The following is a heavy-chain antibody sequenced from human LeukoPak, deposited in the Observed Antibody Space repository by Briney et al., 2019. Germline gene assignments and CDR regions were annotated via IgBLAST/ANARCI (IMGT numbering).Heavy chain of an antibody. J-gene: IGHJ4*02. D-gene: IGHD2-2*01. Sequence: GESLKISCKRSGYSFTSYCIAWVRQMPGKGLEWMGIIYPGDSDTRYSPSFQGQVTISADKSISTAYLQWSSLKASDTAMYYCASPASGCTCISCYLYYWGQGTLVTVSS. CDR3: ASPASGCTCISCYLYY. CDR2: IYPGDSDT. V-gene: IGHV5-51*01. CDR1: GYSFTSYC.